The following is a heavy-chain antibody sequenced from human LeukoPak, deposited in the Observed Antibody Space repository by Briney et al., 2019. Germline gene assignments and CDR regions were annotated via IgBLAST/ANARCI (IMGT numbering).Heavy chain of an antibody. CDR3: TTEGDSSGYTPFDY. V-gene: IGHV3-15*01. J-gene: IGHJ4*02. D-gene: IGHD3-22*01. Sequence: GGSLRLSCAASGFTFNNAWPTWVRQAPGKGLEWVGCIKSKVDGATTQYAAPVKGRFSTSRDDSKDTLYLQMDSLKTEDTAIYYCTTEGDSSGYTPFDYWGQGTLVTVSS. CDR2: IKSKVDGATT. CDR1: GFTFNNAW.